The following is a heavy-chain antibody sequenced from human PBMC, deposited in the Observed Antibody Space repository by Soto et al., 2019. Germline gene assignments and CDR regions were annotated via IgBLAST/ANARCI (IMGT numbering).Heavy chain of an antibody. CDR1: GFKFDDYA. CDR2: INWNGAYS. Sequence: EVLLVESGGNLARPGESLRLSCAASGFKFDDYAFHWVRQAPGKGPEWVSGINWNGAYSGYADSVKGRFTISRDNAGNSVYLQMDTLRPEDMALYYCARVHSSGWYVEPYDAWGQGTMVTVSS. V-gene: IGHV3-9*03. CDR3: ARVHSSGWYVEPYDA. D-gene: IGHD6-19*01. J-gene: IGHJ3*01.